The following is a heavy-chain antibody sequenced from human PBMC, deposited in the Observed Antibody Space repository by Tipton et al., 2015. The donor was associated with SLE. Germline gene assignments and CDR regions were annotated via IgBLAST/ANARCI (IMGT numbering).Heavy chain of an antibody. Sequence: TLSLTCTVSGGSISNSTYYWGWIRQPPGKGLEWVGSVFYSGTTYYNPSLESRVTISVDASKNQFSLKLNSVTAADTAVYYCARGLINYFDCWGQGTLVTVSS. CDR1: GGSISNSTYY. CDR2: VFYSGTT. CDR3: ARGLINYFDC. D-gene: IGHD3-10*01. J-gene: IGHJ4*02. V-gene: IGHV4-39*07.